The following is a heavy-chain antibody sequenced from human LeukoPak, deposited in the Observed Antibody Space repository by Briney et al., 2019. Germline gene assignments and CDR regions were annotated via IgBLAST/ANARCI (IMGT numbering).Heavy chain of an antibody. Sequence: ASVKVSCKASGYTYTGYYMHWVRRAPGQGLEWMGWINPNSGGTNYAQKFQGRVTMTRDTSISTAYMELSRLRSDDTAVYYCARGARITMVRGVESRAFDIWGQGTMVTVSS. CDR3: ARGARITMVRGVESRAFDI. V-gene: IGHV1-2*02. D-gene: IGHD3-10*01. CDR1: GYTYTGYY. J-gene: IGHJ3*02. CDR2: INPNSGGT.